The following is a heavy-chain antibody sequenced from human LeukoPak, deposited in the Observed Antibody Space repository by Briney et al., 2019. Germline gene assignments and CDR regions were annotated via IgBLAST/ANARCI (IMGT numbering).Heavy chain of an antibody. J-gene: IGHJ4*02. CDR2: IYYSGST. V-gene: IGHV4-59*01. CDR1: GGSISSYY. CDR3: ARGQLWSNYFDY. Sequence: SETLSLTCTVPGGSISSYYWSWIRQPPGKGLEWIGYIYYSGSTNYNPSLKSRVTISVDTSKNQFSLKLSSVTAADTAAYYCARGQLWSNYFDYWGQGTLVTVSS. D-gene: IGHD5-18*01.